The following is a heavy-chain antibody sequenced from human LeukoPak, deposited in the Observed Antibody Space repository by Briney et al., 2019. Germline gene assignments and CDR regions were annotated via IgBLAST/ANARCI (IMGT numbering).Heavy chain of an antibody. J-gene: IGHJ5*02. CDR3: ARRITISFSNCFDP. Sequence: SETLSLTCTVSGGSISSYYWSWIRQPPGKGLEWIGDIYYDGSTKHNPSLKSRLTISADTSKNQFSLKLTSVTAADTAVYYCARRITISFSNCFDPWGQGTLVTVSS. V-gene: IGHV4-59*01. D-gene: IGHD3-9*01. CDR2: IYYDGST. CDR1: GGSISSYY.